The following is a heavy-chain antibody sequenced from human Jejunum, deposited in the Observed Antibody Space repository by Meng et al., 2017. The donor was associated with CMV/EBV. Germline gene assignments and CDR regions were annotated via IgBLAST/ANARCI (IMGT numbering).Heavy chain of an antibody. D-gene: IGHD1-26*01. CDR2: VHLSGRT. Sequence: GGSLYGYYGSWSRQPPGKGLEWIGEVHLSGRTNYSPSLQSRVTISVDTSKCQFTLKLNSLTTTDTAVYYCARYTWEVHPYYGFDVWGQGTTVTVSS. J-gene: IGHJ6*02. CDR1: GGSLYGYY. CDR3: ARYTWEVHPYYGFDV. V-gene: IGHV4-34*01.